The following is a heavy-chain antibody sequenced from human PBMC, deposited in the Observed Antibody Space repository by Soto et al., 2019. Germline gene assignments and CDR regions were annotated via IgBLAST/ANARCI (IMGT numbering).Heavy chain of an antibody. CDR1: GFTLSAYW. V-gene: IGHV3-7*05. CDR3: ARAVSPGSSSLYLDAFDS. CDR2: INRDGSKK. J-gene: IGHJ3*02. D-gene: IGHD6-13*01. Sequence: EVQLEESGGDLVQPGGSLRLSCAASGFTLSAYWMTWIRQAPGKGLEWVANINRDGSKKSYLDSVGARFTISRDNVGNSLYLQMDSLRADDTALYYCARAVSPGSSSLYLDAFDSWGQGTMVTVSS.